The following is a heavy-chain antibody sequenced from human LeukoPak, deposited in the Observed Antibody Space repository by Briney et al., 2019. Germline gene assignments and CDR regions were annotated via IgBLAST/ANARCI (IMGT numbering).Heavy chain of an antibody. CDR1: GYTFTGYY. CDR2: INTNTGNP. V-gene: IGHV7-4-1*02. Sequence: AASVKVSCTASGYTFTGYYMHWVRQAPGQGLEWMGWINTNTGNPTYAQGFTGRFVFSLDTSVSTAYPQISSLKAEDTAVYYCARTTLAAAGRRYEYNWFDPWAREPWSPSPQ. J-gene: IGHJ5*02. CDR3: ARTTLAAAGRRYEYNWFDP. D-gene: IGHD6-13*01.